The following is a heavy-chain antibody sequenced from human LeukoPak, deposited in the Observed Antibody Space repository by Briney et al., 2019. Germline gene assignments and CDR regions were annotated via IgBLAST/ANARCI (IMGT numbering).Heavy chain of an antibody. CDR3: AKDEGNWNYQRGDY. CDR1: GFTFSSYA. CDR2: ISGSGGST. J-gene: IGHJ4*02. V-gene: IGHV3-23*01. D-gene: IGHD1-7*01. Sequence: GGSLRLSCAASGFTFSSYAMSWVRQAPGKGLEWVSAISGSGGSTYYADSVKGRFTISRDNSKNTLYLQMNSLRVEDTAVYYCAKDEGNWNYQRGDYWGQGTLVTVSS.